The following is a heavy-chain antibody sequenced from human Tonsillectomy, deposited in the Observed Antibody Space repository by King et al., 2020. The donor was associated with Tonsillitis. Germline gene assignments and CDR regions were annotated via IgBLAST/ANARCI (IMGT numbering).Heavy chain of an antibody. CDR3: AKDIGGSGMDV. CDR2: ISWNSGSI. V-gene: IGHV3-9*01. J-gene: IGHJ6*02. Sequence: VQLVESGGGLVQPGRSLRLSCAASGFTFDDYAMHWVRQAPGKGLEWVSGISWNSGSIGYADSVKGRFTISRDNAKNSLYLQMNSLRAEDTALYYCAKDIGGSGMDVWGQGTTVTVSS. D-gene: IGHD2-15*01. CDR1: GFTFDDYA.